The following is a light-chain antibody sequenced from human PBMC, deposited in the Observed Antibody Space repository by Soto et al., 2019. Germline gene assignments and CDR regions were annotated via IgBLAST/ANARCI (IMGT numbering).Light chain of an antibody. J-gene: IGLJ1*01. CDR3: SSYTSSSTYV. V-gene: IGLV2-14*01. CDR2: DVS. CDR1: SSDVGGYNY. Sequence: QSVLTQPASVSGSPGQSITISCTGTSSDVGGYNYVSWYQQHPGKAPKLMIYDVSNRPSGVSNRFSGSKSGNTASLTISGLQAEDEADYSCSSYTSSSTYVFGTGNKVTVL.